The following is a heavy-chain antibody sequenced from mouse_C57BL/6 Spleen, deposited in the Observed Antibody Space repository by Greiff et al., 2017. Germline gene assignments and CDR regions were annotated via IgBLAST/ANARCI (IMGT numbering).Heavy chain of an antibody. CDR2: ISYDGSN. J-gene: IGHJ1*03. V-gene: IGHV3-6*01. Sequence: DVKLQESGPGLVKPSQSLSLTCSVTGYSITSGYYWNWIRQFPGNKLEWMGYISYDGSNNYNPSLKNRISITRYTSKNQFFLKLNSVTTEDTATYYCASDRGYYGSSEDCYFDVWGTGTTVTVSS. D-gene: IGHD1-1*01. CDR1: GYSITSGYY. CDR3: ASDRGYYGSSEDCYFDV.